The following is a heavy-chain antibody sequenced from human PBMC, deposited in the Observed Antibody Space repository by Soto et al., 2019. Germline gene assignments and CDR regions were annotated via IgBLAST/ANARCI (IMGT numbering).Heavy chain of an antibody. J-gene: IGHJ6*02. CDR2: ISYDGSNK. Sequence: QVQLVESGGGVVQPGRSLRLSCAASGFTFSRYGMHWVRQAPGKGLEWVAVISYDGSNKYYADSVKGRFTISRDNSKNTLYLQMNSLRAEDTAVYYCAKDLEQHLVPYYYYYGMDVWGQGTTVTVSS. D-gene: IGHD6-13*01. V-gene: IGHV3-30*18. CDR3: AKDLEQHLVPYYYYYGMDV. CDR1: GFTFSRYG.